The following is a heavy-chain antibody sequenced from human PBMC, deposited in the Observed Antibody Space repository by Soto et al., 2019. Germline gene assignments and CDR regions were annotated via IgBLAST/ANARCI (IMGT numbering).Heavy chain of an antibody. J-gene: IGHJ6*02. D-gene: IGHD1-26*01. CDR3: ARARVGAKGHRGMDA. CDR2: INHSGST. CDR1: GGSFSGYY. Sequence: PSETLSLTCAVYGGSFSGYYWSWIRQPPGKGLEWIGEINHSGSTNYNPSLKSRVTISVDTSKNQFSLKLSSVTAADTAVYYCARARVGAKGHRGMDAWGQGTTVTV. V-gene: IGHV4-34*01.